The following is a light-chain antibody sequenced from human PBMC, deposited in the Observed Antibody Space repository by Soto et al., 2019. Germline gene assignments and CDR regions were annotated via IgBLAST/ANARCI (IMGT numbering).Light chain of an antibody. CDR3: QQYRNWPLS. V-gene: IGKV3-15*01. CDR1: RSVSSN. J-gene: IGKJ4*01. Sequence: EIVMTQSPATLSVSPGEGATLSCRASRSVSSNLAWYQQKPGQAPRLLIFGASTRATGIPARFSGSGSGAEFSLTISALQSEDFAIYYCQQYRNWPLSFGGGTKVGVK. CDR2: GAS.